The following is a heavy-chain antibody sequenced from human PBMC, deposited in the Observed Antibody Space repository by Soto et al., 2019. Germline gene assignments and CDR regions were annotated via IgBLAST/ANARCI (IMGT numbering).Heavy chain of an antibody. V-gene: IGHV5-51*01. Sequence: GESLKISCKGSGYSFTSYWIGWVRQMPGKGLEWMGIIYPGDSDTRYSPSFQGQVTISADKSISTAYLQWSSLKASDTAMYYCARQDRRFDYGDDRGAFDIWGQGTMVTVSS. J-gene: IGHJ3*02. CDR1: GYSFTSYW. CDR2: IYPGDSDT. D-gene: IGHD4-17*01. CDR3: ARQDRRFDYGDDRGAFDI.